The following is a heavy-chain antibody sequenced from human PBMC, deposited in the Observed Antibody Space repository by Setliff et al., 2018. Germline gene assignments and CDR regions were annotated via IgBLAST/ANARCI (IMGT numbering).Heavy chain of an antibody. CDR2: IYTSGST. V-gene: IGHV4-61*02. J-gene: IGHJ4*02. CDR3: ARGAGWCCDSSGYYYDY. Sequence: KSSETLSLTCTVSGGSISSGGYYWSWIRQPAGKGLEWIGRIYTSGSTNYNPSLKSRVTISVDTSKNQFSLKLSSVTAADTAVYYCARGAGWCCDSSGYYYDYWGQGTLVTVSS. D-gene: IGHD3-22*01. CDR1: GGSISSGGYY.